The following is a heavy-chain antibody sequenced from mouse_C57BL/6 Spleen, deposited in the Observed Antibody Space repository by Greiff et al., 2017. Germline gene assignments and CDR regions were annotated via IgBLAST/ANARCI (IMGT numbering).Heavy chain of an antibody. J-gene: IGHJ2*01. CDR2: IYPGDGDT. V-gene: IGHV1-80*01. Sequence: QVQLKQSGAELVKPGASVKISCKASGYAFSSYWMNWVKQRPGKGLEWIGQIYPGDGDTNYNGKFKGKATLTADKSSRPAYMQLSSLTSEDSAVYVGGREEGTTVVAIDYWGQGTTLTVSS. D-gene: IGHD1-1*01. CDR1: GYAFSSYW. CDR3: GREEGTTVVAIDY.